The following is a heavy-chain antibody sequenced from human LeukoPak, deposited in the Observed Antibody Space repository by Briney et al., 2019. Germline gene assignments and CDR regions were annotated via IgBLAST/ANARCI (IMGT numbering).Heavy chain of an antibody. CDR1: GFTFSSYG. CDR2: IWYGGSNK. CDR3: ALFEDYGVDDAFDI. Sequence: PGRSLRLSCAASGFTFSSYGMHWVRQAPGKGLEWVAVIWYGGSNKYYADSVKGRFTISRDNSKNTLYLQMNSLRAEDTAVYYCALFEDYGVDDAFDIWGQGTMVTVSS. V-gene: IGHV3-33*08. J-gene: IGHJ3*02. D-gene: IGHD4-17*01.